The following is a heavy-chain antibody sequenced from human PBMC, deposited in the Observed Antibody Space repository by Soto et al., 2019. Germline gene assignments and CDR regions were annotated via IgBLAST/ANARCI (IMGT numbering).Heavy chain of an antibody. CDR3: GKAVRWIQAGSIDY. V-gene: IGHV3-30*18. Sequence: PGGSLRLSCAVSGFTFSDYGMHWVRQAPGKGLEWVAVMSYAGSYKYYADSVKGRFTISRDLSGNTLFLQMNSLRVEDTAVYYCGKAVRWIQAGSIDYWGQGTLVTV. J-gene: IGHJ4*02. CDR2: MSYAGSYK. CDR1: GFTFSDYG. D-gene: IGHD5-18*01.